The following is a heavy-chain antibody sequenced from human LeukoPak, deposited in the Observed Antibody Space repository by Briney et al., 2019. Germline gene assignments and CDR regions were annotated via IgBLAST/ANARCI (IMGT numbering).Heavy chain of an antibody. Sequence: GGSLTLSCAASGLTFSNYDMNWVRQAPGKRLEWVSSVSGSGDDTYYADSVKGRFIISRDNSKTTMYLQMNSLRADDTAVYYCAKSYNNPTVAIRVRGVIPYFDSWGQGSLVTVSS. CDR3: AKSYNNPTVAIRVRGVIPYFDS. J-gene: IGHJ4*02. CDR2: VSGSGDDT. CDR1: GLTFSNYD. V-gene: IGHV3-23*01. D-gene: IGHD3-10*01.